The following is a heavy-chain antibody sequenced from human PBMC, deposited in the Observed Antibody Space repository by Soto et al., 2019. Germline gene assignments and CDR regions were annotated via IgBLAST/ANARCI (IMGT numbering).Heavy chain of an antibody. V-gene: IGHV1-69*06. CDR2: IIPIFGTP. Sequence: QVQLVQSGAEVKKPGSSVKVSCKASGGTFSNCAISWVRQAPGQGLEWMGGIIPIFGTPNYAQKFQGRVTITADKSTSTAYMEVRNLRSEDTAVYYCAGSTGYSSSWHYWGQGTLVTVSS. D-gene: IGHD6-13*01. J-gene: IGHJ4*02. CDR1: GGTFSNCA. CDR3: AGSTGYSSSWHY.